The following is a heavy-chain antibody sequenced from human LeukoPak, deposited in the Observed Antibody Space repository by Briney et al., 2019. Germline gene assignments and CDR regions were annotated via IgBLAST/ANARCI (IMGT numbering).Heavy chain of an antibody. V-gene: IGHV3-23*01. Sequence: PGGSLRLSCAASGFTFSSYAMSWVRQAPGKGVEWVSAISGSGGSTYYADSVKGRFTISRDNSKNTLYLQMNSLRAEDTAVYYCAKDTIAAAGTRWFDPWGQGTLVTVSS. J-gene: IGHJ5*02. CDR2: ISGSGGST. D-gene: IGHD6-13*01. CDR1: GFTFSSYA. CDR3: AKDTIAAAGTRWFDP.